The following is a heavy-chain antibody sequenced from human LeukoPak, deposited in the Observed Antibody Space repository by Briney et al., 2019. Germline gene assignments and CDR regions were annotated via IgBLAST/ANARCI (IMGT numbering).Heavy chain of an antibody. CDR1: GDSVSSNSAA. J-gene: IGHJ4*02. V-gene: IGHV6-1*01. CDR3: ARAVYNAVLPVARPLDC. D-gene: IGHD2/OR15-2a*01. Sequence: SQTLSLTCAISGDSVSSNSAAWNWIRQSPSRGLEWLGRTYYRSKWYIDYAPSVKSRITINRDTSKNQFSLQLDSVILEDTAVYYCARAVYNAVLPVARPLDCWGQGTLVSVSS. CDR2: TYYRSKWYI.